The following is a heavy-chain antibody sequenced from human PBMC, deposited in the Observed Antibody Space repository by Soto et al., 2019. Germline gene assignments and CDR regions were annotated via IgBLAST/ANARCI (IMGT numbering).Heavy chain of an antibody. J-gene: IGHJ3*02. CDR1: GGSISSSSYS. V-gene: IGHV4-39*01. CDR2: IYYCGST. Sequence: LQLQESGPGLVKPSETMPLTCTVSGGSISSSSYSWGWIRQPPGKGLEWIGSIYYCGSTYYNPPLKSRVTIAVDTAKNQFSRKLCYVNAADTAVNYCARPITIIVVEQSDAFDICVQGTMVPDSS. D-gene: IGHD3-22*01. CDR3: ARPITIIVVEQSDAFDI.